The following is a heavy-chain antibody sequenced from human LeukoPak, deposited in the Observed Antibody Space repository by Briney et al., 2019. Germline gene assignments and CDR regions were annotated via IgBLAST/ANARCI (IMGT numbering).Heavy chain of an antibody. D-gene: IGHD1-14*01. V-gene: IGHV4-39*01. CDR2: IYYSGST. J-gene: IGHJ4*02. CDR3: AKRNQMRVFDY. CDR1: GRSIRSSSHY. Sequence: SETLSLTCTVSGRSIRSSSHYWGWIRHPPGKGLEWIGSIYYSGSTYYNPSLKSRVTISVDTSKNQCSLKLSSVTAADTAVYYCAKRNQMRVFDYWGQGTLVTVSS.